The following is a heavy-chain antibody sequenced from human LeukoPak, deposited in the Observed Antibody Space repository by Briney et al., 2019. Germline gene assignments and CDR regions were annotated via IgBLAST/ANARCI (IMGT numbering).Heavy chain of an antibody. J-gene: IGHJ4*02. D-gene: IGHD2-2*01. CDR3: ATDLFLVVLPAAIGRSGY. CDR1: GYSISSGYY. CDR2: IYHSGRT. Sequence: SETLSLTCSVSGYSISSGYYWGWIRQPPGKGMEWIESIYHSGRTYYSPSLKSRVTISVDTSKNQFSLKLSSVTAADTAVYYCATDLFLVVLPAAIGRSGYWGQGTLVTVSS. V-gene: IGHV4-38-2*02.